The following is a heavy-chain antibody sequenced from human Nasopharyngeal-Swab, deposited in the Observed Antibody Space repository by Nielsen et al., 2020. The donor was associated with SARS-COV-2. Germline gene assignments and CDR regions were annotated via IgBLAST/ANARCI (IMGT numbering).Heavy chain of an antibody. CDR2: IYPGDSDT. D-gene: IGHD3-22*01. CDR3: ARQGSGYYYAWYFDL. V-gene: IGHV5-51*01. Sequence: QMPGKGLEWMGIIYPGDSDTGYSPSFQGQVTISADKSISTAYLQWSSLKASDTAMYYCARQGSGYYYAWYFDLWGRGTLVTVSS. J-gene: IGHJ2*01.